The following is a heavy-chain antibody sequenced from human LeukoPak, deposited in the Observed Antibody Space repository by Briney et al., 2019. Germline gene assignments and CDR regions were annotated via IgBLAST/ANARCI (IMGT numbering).Heavy chain of an antibody. CDR3: ARDKSEYDSSGRGDY. CDR1: GFAFSSYW. Sequence: GGSLRLSCAASGFAFSSYWIHWVRQVPGKGLVWLSRINGDGSYTKYAESVKGRFTMSRDNAQNTPFLQMNSLSAEDTAVYFCARDKSEYDSSGRGDYWGQGTLVTVSS. V-gene: IGHV3-74*03. CDR2: INGDGSYT. J-gene: IGHJ4*02. D-gene: IGHD3-22*01.